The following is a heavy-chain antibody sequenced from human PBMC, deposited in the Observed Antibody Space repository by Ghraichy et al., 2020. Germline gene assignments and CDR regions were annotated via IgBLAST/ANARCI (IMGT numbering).Heavy chain of an antibody. CDR2: INHSGST. D-gene: IGHD3-10*01. V-gene: IGHV4-34*01. J-gene: IGHJ5*02. CDR1: GGSFSGYY. CDR3: ACRITMVRGVIITNSWFDP. Sequence: SETLSLTCAVYGGSFSGYYWSWIRQPPGKGLEWIGEINHSGSTNYNPSLKSRVTISVDTSKNQFSLKLSSVTAADTAVYYCACRITMVRGVIITNSWFDPWGQGTLVTVSS.